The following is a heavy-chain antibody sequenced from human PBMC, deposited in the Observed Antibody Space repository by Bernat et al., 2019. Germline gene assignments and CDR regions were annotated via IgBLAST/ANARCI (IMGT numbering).Heavy chain of an antibody. CDR2: ISGSGGST. CDR1: GFSFSRNA. CDR3: AKDQRYCTTTSCYGNDAFDI. D-gene: IGHD2-2*01. Sequence: EVQLLESGGGLVQPGGSLRLSCAASGFSFSRNAMGWVRQAPGKGLEWVSTISGSGGSTYYADSVKGRFTISRDNSKNTLYFQMNSLRAEDTAVYYCAKDQRYCTTTSCYGNDAFDIWGQGTMVTVSS. J-gene: IGHJ3*02. V-gene: IGHV3-23*01.